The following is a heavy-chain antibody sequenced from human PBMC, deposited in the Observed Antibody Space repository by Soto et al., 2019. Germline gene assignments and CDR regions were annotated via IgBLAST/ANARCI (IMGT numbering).Heavy chain of an antibody. D-gene: IGHD3-22*01. CDR2: INAGNGNT. V-gene: IGHV1-3*01. CDR1: GYTFTSYA. J-gene: IGHJ5*02. Sequence: EASVKVSCKASGYTFTSYAMHWVRQAPGQRLEWMGWINAGNGNTKYSQKFQGRVTITRDTSASTAYMELSSLRSEDTAVYYCARDVPYYDSSGPLVWFDPWGQGTLVTVSS. CDR3: ARDVPYYDSSGPLVWFDP.